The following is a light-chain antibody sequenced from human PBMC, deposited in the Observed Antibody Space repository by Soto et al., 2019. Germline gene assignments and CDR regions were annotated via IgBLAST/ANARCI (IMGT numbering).Light chain of an antibody. CDR2: AAS. Sequence: DIQLTQSPSTLSASMGDRVTITCRASQGIMSCLAWYQQKPGKAPKLLIYAASTLQGGVTSRFSGSGSGTDFTLTVSSLQPEDLATYYCQQLYTAPPTFGTGTKVDIK. CDR3: QQLYTAPPT. CDR1: QGIMSC. J-gene: IGKJ3*01. V-gene: IGKV1-9*01.